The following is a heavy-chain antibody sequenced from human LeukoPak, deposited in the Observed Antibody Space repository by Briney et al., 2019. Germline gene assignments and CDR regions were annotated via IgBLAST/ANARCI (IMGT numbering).Heavy chain of an antibody. CDR2: INWNGGST. V-gene: IGHV3-20*04. Sequence: GGSLRLSCAASGFTFDDYGMSWVRQAPGKGLEWVSGINWNGGSTGYADSVRGRFTISRDNAKNSLYLQMNSLRDEDTAVYYCAKLGQMAAEYWGQGTLVTVSS. CDR1: GFTFDDYG. CDR3: AKLGQMAAEY. J-gene: IGHJ4*02. D-gene: IGHD5-24*01.